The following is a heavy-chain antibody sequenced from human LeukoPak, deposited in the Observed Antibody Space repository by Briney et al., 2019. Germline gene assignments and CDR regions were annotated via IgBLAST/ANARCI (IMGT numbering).Heavy chain of an antibody. V-gene: IGHV3-48*04. CDR3: AKDSNTGGYSFDY. CDR1: GFTFSSYS. CDR2: ISSSSSTI. Sequence: GGSLRLSCAASGFTFSSYSMNWVRQAPGKGLEWVSYISSSSSTIYYADSVKGRFTISRDNNKNSVYLQMNRLRTEDTALYYCAKDSNTGGYSFDYWGQGTLVTVSS. D-gene: IGHD5-12*01. J-gene: IGHJ4*02.